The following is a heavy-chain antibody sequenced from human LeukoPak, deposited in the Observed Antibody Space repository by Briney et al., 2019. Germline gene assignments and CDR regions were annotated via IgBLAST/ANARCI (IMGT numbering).Heavy chain of an antibody. Sequence: SETLSLTCTVSGGSISSHYWSWIRQPPGKGLEWIRYIYYSGSTNYNPSLKSRVTISVDTSKNQFSLKLSSVTAADTAVYYCARATGTTNSYYYYYMDVWGKGTTVTVSS. CDR3: ARATGTTNSYYYYYMDV. CDR1: GGSISSHY. J-gene: IGHJ6*03. V-gene: IGHV4-59*11. CDR2: IYYSGST. D-gene: IGHD1-7*01.